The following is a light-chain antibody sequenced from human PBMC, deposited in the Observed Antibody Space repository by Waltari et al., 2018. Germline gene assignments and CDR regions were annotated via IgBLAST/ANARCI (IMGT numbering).Light chain of an antibody. V-gene: IGKV1-16*02. CDR2: GAF. CDR1: QDITKY. CDR3: LQYQAYPLT. Sequence: DIQMTQSPSSLSASVGDRVTITCRASQDITKYLAWFQQKPRRAPKSLIYGAFILQSGVSSNFSGSGSGTDFTLTITSLQPEDFGTYYCLQYQAYPLTVGGGTKVDIK. J-gene: IGKJ4*01.